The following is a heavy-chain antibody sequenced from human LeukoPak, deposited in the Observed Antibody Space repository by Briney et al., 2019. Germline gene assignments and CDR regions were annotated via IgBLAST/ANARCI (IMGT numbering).Heavy chain of an antibody. D-gene: IGHD3-9*01. V-gene: IGHV1-69*04. CDR1: GGTFSSYA. J-gene: IGHJ6*02. CDR3: AILLRFLTGNYGMDV. Sequence: ASVKVSCKASGGTFSSYAISWVRQAPGQGLEWMGRIIPILGIANYAQKFQGRVTITADKSTSTAYMELSSLRSEDTAVYYCAILLRFLTGNYGMDVWGQGTTVTVSS. CDR2: IIPILGIA.